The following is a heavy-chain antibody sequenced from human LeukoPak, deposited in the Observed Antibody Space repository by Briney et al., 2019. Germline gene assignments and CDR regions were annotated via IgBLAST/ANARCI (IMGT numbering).Heavy chain of an antibody. CDR2: ISSSSSYI. J-gene: IGHJ4*02. CDR3: ARVSGGAVSDY. CDR1: GFTFSSYT. Sequence: GGSLRLSCAASGFTFSSYTMNWVRQAPGKGLEWVSSISSSSSYIYYADSVKGRFTISRDNAKNSLYLQMNSLRAEDTAVYYCARVSGGAVSDYWGQGTLVTVSS. D-gene: IGHD3-16*01. V-gene: IGHV3-21*01.